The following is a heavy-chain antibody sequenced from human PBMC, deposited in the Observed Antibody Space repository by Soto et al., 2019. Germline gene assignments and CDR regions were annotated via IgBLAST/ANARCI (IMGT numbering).Heavy chain of an antibody. V-gene: IGHV4-30-2*01. Sequence: SETLSLTCAVSGGSISRGGYSWSWIRQPPGKGLEWIGYIYHSGSTYYNPSLKSRVTISVDRSKSQFSLKLSSVTAADTAVYYCARVWGYSYGLASDIWGQGTMVTVSS. CDR1: GGSISRGGYS. D-gene: IGHD5-18*01. CDR3: ARVWGYSYGLASDI. J-gene: IGHJ3*02. CDR2: IYHSGST.